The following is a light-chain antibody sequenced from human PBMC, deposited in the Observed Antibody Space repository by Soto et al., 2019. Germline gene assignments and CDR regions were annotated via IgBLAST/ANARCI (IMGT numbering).Light chain of an antibody. J-gene: IGKJ5*01. V-gene: IGKV3-20*01. CDR3: QQSGSSPPT. CDR1: QSVSSNF. Sequence: EILLTQSPCTLSLSPGERAALSCGASQSVSSNFLAWYQQKPGQAPRLRIYAASNRATGIPERFSGSGSGTDFTLTISRLEPEDFAVYYCQQSGSSPPTFGQGTRLEIK. CDR2: AAS.